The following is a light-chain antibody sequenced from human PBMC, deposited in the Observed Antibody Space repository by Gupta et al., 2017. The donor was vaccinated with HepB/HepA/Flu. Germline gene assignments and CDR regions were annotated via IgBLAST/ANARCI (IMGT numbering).Light chain of an antibody. CDR1: QSVLYNSNNKNY. J-gene: IGKJ1*01. CDR3: QQFYTIPPT. Sequence: LGERATINCKSSQSVLYNSNNKNYLTWYQQKPGQPPKLLIYWASTRESGVPDRFSGSGSETDFTLTISSLQAEDVAIYYCQQFYTIPPTFGQGTKLEIK. CDR2: WAS. V-gene: IGKV4-1*01.